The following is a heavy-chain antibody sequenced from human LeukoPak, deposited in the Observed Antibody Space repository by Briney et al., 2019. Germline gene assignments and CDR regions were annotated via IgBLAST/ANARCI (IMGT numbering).Heavy chain of an antibody. CDR2: IYYSGST. V-gene: IGHV4-39*07. J-gene: IGHJ4*02. D-gene: IGHD5-18*01. Sequence: SETLSLTCTVSGGSISSSSYYWGWIRQPPGKGLEWIGSIYYSGSTYYNPSLKSRVTISVDTSKNQFSLKLSSVTAADTAVYYRARARSYGLSYSDYWGQGTLVTVSS. CDR3: ARARSYGLSYSDY. CDR1: GGSISSSSYY.